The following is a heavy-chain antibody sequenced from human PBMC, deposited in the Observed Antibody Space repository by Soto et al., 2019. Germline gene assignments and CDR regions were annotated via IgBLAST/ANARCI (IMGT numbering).Heavy chain of an antibody. CDR1: GGTFGACG. D-gene: IGHD3-22*01. CDR3: NTDSYITSIIVRFDY. V-gene: IGHV3-15*01. J-gene: IGHJ4*01. CDR2: VKSKTHGGTT. Sequence: GGSQRVWWGAAGGTFGACGGRWIRQDQGKGLEWVGRVKSKTHGGTTDFAAPVKGRFAISRDDSKNVVYLEMNSLKTEDTAIYYCNTDSYITSIIVRFDYWGHGTLVTVSS.